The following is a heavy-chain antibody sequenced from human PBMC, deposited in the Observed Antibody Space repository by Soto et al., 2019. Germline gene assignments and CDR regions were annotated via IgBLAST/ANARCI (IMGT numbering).Heavy chain of an antibody. D-gene: IGHD3-22*01. J-gene: IGHJ4*02. CDR2: IKYDGSEK. CDR3: ASSPHKDSRPDY. CDR1: GFTFSSYW. V-gene: IGHV3-7*03. Sequence: GGSLRLACAASGFTFSSYWVGWVRQAPGRGLEWMANIKYDGSEKYYVDSVKGRLTISRDNAKNSLYLQMNSLRAEDTAVYYCASSPHKDSRPDYWGQGTLVTVSS.